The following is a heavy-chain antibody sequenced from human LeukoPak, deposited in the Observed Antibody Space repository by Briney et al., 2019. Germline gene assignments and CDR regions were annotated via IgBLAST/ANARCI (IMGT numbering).Heavy chain of an antibody. V-gene: IGHV3-7*01. J-gene: IGHJ3*02. D-gene: IGHD6-19*01. Sequence: GGALRLSCVVSGFTFSSYLMHWVRQGPGKGLEWVANIKQDGSEKYYVDSVKGRFTISRDNAKNSLYLQMNSLRAEDTAVYYCARSVAVAQDAFDIWGQGTMVTVSS. CDR1: GFTFSSYL. CDR3: ARSVAVAQDAFDI. CDR2: IKQDGSEK.